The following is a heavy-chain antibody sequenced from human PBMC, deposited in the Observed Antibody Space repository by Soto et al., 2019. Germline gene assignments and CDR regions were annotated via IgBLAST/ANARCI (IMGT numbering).Heavy chain of an antibody. V-gene: IGHV1-46*01. Sequence: ASVKVSCKASGYTFTSYFIRWVRQAPGQGLEWMGIVNPSGGSTTYAQKFQGRLTMTRDTSTSTVYMELSSLTSEDTAMYYCARDRDGRAASDYWGQGTLVTVS. CDR1: GYTFTSYF. CDR2: VNPSGGST. D-gene: IGHD6-25*01. CDR3: ARDRDGRAASDY. J-gene: IGHJ4*02.